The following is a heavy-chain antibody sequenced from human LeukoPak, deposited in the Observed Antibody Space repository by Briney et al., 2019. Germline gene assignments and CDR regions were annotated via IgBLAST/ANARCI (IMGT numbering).Heavy chain of an antibody. Sequence: GGSLRLSCAASGFTFSSYWMSWVRQAPGKGLQWVANIKQDGSEKYYVDSVKGRFTISRDNAKNSLYLQMNSLRAEDTAVYYCARGLGDGYNYVMFVGLVDWGQGTLVTVSS. CDR3: ARGLGDGYNYVMFVGLVD. D-gene: IGHD5-24*01. CDR1: GFTFSSYW. J-gene: IGHJ4*02. V-gene: IGHV3-7*01. CDR2: IKQDGSEK.